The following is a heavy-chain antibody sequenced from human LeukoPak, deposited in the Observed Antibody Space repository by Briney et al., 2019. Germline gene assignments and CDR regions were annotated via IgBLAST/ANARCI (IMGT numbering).Heavy chain of an antibody. D-gene: IGHD3-22*01. Sequence: ASVKVSCKASGYTFTGYYMHWVRQAPGQGLEWMGWINPNSGGTNYAQKFQGWVTMTRDTSISTAYMELSRLRSDDTAVYYCARDRQGYYDSSGYLGVFDYWGQGTLVTVSS. CDR2: INPNSGGT. V-gene: IGHV1-2*04. CDR3: ARDRQGYYDSSGYLGVFDY. J-gene: IGHJ4*02. CDR1: GYTFTGYY.